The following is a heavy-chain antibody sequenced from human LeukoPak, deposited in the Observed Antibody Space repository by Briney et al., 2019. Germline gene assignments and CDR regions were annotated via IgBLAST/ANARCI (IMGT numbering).Heavy chain of an antibody. Sequence: GGALRLSCSVSRFTFSTYVMPWVPQATGKGLEYDSPISSNGDNTYYADSVKGRFTISRDNSKNTLYVQMSSLRGDDTAVYYCVRGTGYWGQGTLVSVSS. V-gene: IGHV3-64*05. CDR2: ISSNGDNT. J-gene: IGHJ4*02. CDR1: RFTFSTYV. CDR3: VRGTGY.